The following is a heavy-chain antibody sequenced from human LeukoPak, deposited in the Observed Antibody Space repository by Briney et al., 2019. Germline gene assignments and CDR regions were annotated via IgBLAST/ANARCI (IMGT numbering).Heavy chain of an antibody. Sequence: GGSLRLSCAASGFTFDKYAMSWVRQAPGKGLEWVAVIWYDGSNKYYADSVKGRFTISRDNSKNTLYLQMNSLRAEDTAVYYCARGDGYWGQGTLVTVSS. CDR2: IWYDGSNK. CDR1: GFTFDKYA. J-gene: IGHJ4*02. V-gene: IGHV3-33*07. CDR3: ARGDGY.